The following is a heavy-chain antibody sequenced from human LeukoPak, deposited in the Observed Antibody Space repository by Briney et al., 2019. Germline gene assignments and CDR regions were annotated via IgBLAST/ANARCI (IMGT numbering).Heavy chain of an antibody. CDR1: GYTFTSYD. D-gene: IGHD3-10*01. J-gene: IGHJ5*02. Sequence: ASVKVSCKASGYTFTSYDINWVRQATGQGLEWMGWMNPNSGNTGYAQKFQGRVTMTRNTSISTAYMELSSLRSEDTAVYYCARRMPRSGSYYNNWFDPWGQGTLVTVSS. CDR3: ARRMPRSGSYYNNWFDP. V-gene: IGHV1-8*01. CDR2: MNPNSGNT.